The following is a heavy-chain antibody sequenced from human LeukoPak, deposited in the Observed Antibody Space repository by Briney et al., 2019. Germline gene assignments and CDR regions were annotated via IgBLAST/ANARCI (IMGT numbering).Heavy chain of an antibody. D-gene: IGHD2-2*01. CDR1: GFTVSSNY. CDR2: IYSGGST. CDR3: AREPVPAPYYGMDV. Sequence: GRSLRLSCAASGFTVSSNYMSWVRQAPGKGLEWVSVIYSGGSTYYADSVKGRFTISRDNSKNTLYLQMNSLRAEDTAVYYCAREPVPAPYYGMDVWGQGTTVTVSS. V-gene: IGHV3-66*01. J-gene: IGHJ6*02.